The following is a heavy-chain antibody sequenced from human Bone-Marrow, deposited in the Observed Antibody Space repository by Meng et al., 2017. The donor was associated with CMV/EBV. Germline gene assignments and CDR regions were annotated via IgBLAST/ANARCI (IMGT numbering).Heavy chain of an antibody. Sequence: TAWMNWVRPAPGKGLEWVGRIKRNADGGATDYAAPVNGRFTISGDDSKNTLYLQMNSLKTEDTAVYFCTTESKYCSTATCYSPFDFWGQGTLVTVSS. V-gene: IGHV3-15*07. D-gene: IGHD2-2*01. CDR1: TAW. CDR2: IKRNADGGAT. CDR3: TTESKYCSTATCYSPFDF. J-gene: IGHJ4*02.